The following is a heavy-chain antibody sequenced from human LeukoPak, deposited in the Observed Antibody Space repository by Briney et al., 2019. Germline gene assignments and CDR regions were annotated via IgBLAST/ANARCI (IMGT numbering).Heavy chain of an antibody. Sequence: GASVKVSCKASGYTFTGYYMHWVRQAPGQGLEWMGWINPNSGGTNYAQKFQGRVTMTRDTSISTAYMELSRLRSDDTAVYYCARERLGELSLGPNDYWGQGTLVTVSS. D-gene: IGHD3-16*02. CDR1: GYTFTGYY. V-gene: IGHV1-2*02. CDR2: INPNSGGT. CDR3: ARERLGELSLGPNDY. J-gene: IGHJ4*02.